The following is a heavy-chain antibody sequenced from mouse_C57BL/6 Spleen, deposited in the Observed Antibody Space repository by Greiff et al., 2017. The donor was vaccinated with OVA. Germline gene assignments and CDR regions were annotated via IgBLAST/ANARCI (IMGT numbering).Heavy chain of an antibody. D-gene: IGHD2-2*01. CDR3: ARGDYGYDGGY. Sequence: EVQLQQSGPGLVKPSQSLSLTCSFSGYSIPSGYYWNWIRQFPGNKLEWMGYISYDGSNNYNPSLKNRISITRDTSKNKFFLKLNSVTTEDTATYYCARGDYGYDGGYWGKGTTLTVSS. CDR1: GYSIPSGYY. J-gene: IGHJ2*01. V-gene: IGHV3-6*01. CDR2: ISYDGSN.